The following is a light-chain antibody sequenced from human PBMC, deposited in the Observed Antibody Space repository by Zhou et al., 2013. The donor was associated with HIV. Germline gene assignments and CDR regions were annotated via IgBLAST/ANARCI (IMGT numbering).Light chain of an antibody. CDR3: QQSYSTLIT. V-gene: IGKV1-39*01. Sequence: DIQMTQSPSSLSASVGDRVTITCRASQGISSYLAWYQQKPGKAPKVLIYAASSLQRGVPSRFSGSGSGTDFTLTINSLQPEDFATYYCQQSYSTLITFGQGTRL. CDR2: AAS. CDR1: QGISSY. J-gene: IGKJ5*01.